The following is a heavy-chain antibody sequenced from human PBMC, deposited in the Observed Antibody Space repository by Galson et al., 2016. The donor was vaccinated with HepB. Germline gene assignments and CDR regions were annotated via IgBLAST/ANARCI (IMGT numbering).Heavy chain of an antibody. D-gene: IGHD4-23*01. Sequence: SLRLSCAASGFTFSSYSMNWVRQAPGKGLVWVSRINSDGSSTSYADSVKGRFTISRDNSKNTLYLQINSLRAEDTAVYYCAKDRNTVVTYGMDVWGQGTTVTVSS. CDR3: AKDRNTVVTYGMDV. CDR2: INSDGSST. V-gene: IGHV3-74*01. J-gene: IGHJ6*02. CDR1: GFTFSSYS.